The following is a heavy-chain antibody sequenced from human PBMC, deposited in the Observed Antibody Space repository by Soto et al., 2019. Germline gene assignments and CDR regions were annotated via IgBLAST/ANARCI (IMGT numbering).Heavy chain of an antibody. Sequence: SQTLSLTCTVSGGSISSGDYYWSWIRQPPGKGLEWIGYIYYGGSTYYNPSLKSRVTISVDTSKNQFSLKLSSVTATDTAVYYCARAGGDTAMYLYYYYYGMDVWGQGTTVTVSS. V-gene: IGHV4-30-4*01. CDR3: ARAGGDTAMYLYYYYYGMDV. CDR2: IYYGGST. J-gene: IGHJ6*02. D-gene: IGHD5-18*01. CDR1: GGSISSGDYY.